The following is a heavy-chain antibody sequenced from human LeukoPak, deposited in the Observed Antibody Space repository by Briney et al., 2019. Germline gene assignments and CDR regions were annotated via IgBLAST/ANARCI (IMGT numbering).Heavy chain of an antibody. V-gene: IGHV4-38-2*02. CDR3: VREGAVPGIDP. Sequence: SEALSLTCAVPGYSLTSGFSWGWIRQPPGKGLEGIAVISYSGSTNYQSILQSRLTISRDTSNNEFSLRLTSVTAADAAVYYCVREGAVPGIDPWGQGTLVTVSS. CDR1: GYSLTSGFS. D-gene: IGHD3-16*01. J-gene: IGHJ5*02. CDR2: ISYSGST.